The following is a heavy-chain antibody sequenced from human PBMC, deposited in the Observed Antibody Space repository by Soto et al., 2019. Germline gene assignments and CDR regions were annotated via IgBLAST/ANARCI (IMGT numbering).Heavy chain of an antibody. CDR2: TYYSGST. J-gene: IGHJ4*02. D-gene: IGHD6-13*01. Sequence: PSETLSLTCSVSGASIRSTSYYWGWIRQPPGKGLEWIVSTYYSGSTHYSPSLKSRIIMSIDTSTNQFSLKLTSVTAPDTAVYYCTRHEGGAAAHRPLDYWGQGTLVTVSS. CDR3: TRHEGGAAAHRPLDY. CDR1: GASIRSTSYY. V-gene: IGHV4-39*01.